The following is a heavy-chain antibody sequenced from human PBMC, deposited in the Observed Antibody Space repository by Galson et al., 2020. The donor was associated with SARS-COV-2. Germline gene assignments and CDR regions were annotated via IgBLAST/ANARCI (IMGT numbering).Heavy chain of an antibody. CDR3: ARETGDSSSSYFDY. Sequence: GESLKISCAASGFTFSSYAMHWVRQAPGKGLEWLSIISYDENKLYAESVKGRFTISRDNSKSTLFLQMNNLRADDTALYYCARETGDSSSSYFDYWGQGILVTVSS. CDR1: GFTFSSYA. J-gene: IGHJ4*02. D-gene: IGHD6-13*01. CDR2: ISYDENK. V-gene: IGHV3-30*04.